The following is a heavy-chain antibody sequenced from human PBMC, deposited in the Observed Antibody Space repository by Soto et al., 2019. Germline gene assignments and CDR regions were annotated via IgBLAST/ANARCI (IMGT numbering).Heavy chain of an antibody. J-gene: IGHJ4*02. Sequence: QLQLQESGPGLVKPSETLSLTCSVSDDSINSDKYYCGWIRQPPGKGLEWIGSIYYRGNAYYNPSLRNRVTISLDKSRSQFSLKLNSVTAADSAVYFCARLEGLATISYYFDFWGPGALVTVSS. CDR2: IYYRGNA. CDR3: ARLEGLATISYYFDF. V-gene: IGHV4-39*01. D-gene: IGHD3-9*01. CDR1: DDSINSDKYY.